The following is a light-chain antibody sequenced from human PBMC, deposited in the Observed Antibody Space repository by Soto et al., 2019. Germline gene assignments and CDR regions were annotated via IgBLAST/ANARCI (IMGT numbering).Light chain of an antibody. CDR1: QSIGTS. Sequence: EIVMTQSPATLSVSPGERVSLSCRASQSIGTSLAWYQQKPGQAPRLLIYGASTRATGTPARFSGSGSGTEFTLPISSPQSEYFAVYYCQQYHNWPPITFGGGAKIEIK. CDR2: GAS. V-gene: IGKV3-15*01. J-gene: IGKJ4*01. CDR3: QQYHNWPPIT.